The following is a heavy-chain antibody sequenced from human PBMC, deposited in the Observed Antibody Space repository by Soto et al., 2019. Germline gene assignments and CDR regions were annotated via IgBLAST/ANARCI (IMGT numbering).Heavy chain of an antibody. Sequence: QVQLQESGPGLVKPSETLSLTCTVSGGSSNGYYWTWLRQSPTNGLEWIGYFHFSGSTKYNPSLESRLPISTDTSKNQFSLTLISETAAETAVYYCARASGYSYGYDDFFDNWGQGTLANVSS. CDR1: GGSSNGYY. D-gene: IGHD5-18*01. J-gene: IGHJ4*01. V-gene: IGHV4-59*01. CDR3: ARASGYSYGYDDFFDN. CDR2: FHFSGST.